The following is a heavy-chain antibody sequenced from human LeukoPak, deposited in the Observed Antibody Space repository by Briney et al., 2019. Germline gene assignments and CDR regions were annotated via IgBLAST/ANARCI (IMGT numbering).Heavy chain of an antibody. CDR1: GGSISSYY. V-gene: IGHV4-59*01. J-gene: IGHJ5*02. CDR3: ARMVRGYTDWFDP. Sequence: SETLSLTCTVSGGSISSYYWSWIRQPPGKGLEWIGYIYYSGSTNYNPSLKSRVTISVDTSKNQSSLKLSSVTAADTAVYYCARMVRGYTDWFDPWGQGTLVTVSS. CDR2: IYYSGST. D-gene: IGHD3-10*01.